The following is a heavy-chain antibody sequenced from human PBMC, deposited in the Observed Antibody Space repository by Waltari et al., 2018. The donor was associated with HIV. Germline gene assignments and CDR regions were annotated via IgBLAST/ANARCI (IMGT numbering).Heavy chain of an antibody. Sequence: EVQLVESGGGLVKPGGSLRLSCAASGFTFSSYSMNWVRQAPGKGLEWVSSISSSRSYIYYADSVKGRFTISRDNAKNSLYLQMNSLRAEDTAVYYCARDGEIWYFDLWGRGTLVTVSS. CDR2: ISSSRSYI. V-gene: IGHV3-21*01. CDR1: GFTFSSYS. D-gene: IGHD3-10*01. J-gene: IGHJ2*01. CDR3: ARDGEIWYFDL.